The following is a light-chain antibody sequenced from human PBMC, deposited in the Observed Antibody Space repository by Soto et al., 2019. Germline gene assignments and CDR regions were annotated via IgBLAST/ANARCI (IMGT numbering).Light chain of an antibody. Sequence: QSVLTQPPSASGSPGQSVTISCTGTSSDVGGYDYVSWYQQVPGKAPKLIIYEVNKRPSGVPGRFSGSKSGNTASLTVSGLQIEDEAIYYCGSYAANHRFVVFGGGTKLTVL. CDR2: EVN. CDR3: GSYAANHRFVV. J-gene: IGLJ2*01. V-gene: IGLV2-8*01. CDR1: SSDVGGYDY.